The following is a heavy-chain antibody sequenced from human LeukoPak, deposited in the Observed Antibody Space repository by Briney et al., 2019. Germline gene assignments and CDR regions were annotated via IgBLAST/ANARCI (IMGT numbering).Heavy chain of an antibody. J-gene: IGHJ5*02. Sequence: PSETLSLTCTVSGGSISSGGYYWSWIRQHPGKGLEWIGYIYYSGSTYYNPSLKSRVTISVDTSKNQFSLKLSSVTAADTAVYYCARDTPGGYDFWWFDPWGQGTLVTVSS. CDR3: ARDTPGGYDFWWFDP. V-gene: IGHV4-31*03. D-gene: IGHD5-12*01. CDR2: IYYSGST. CDR1: GGSISSGGYY.